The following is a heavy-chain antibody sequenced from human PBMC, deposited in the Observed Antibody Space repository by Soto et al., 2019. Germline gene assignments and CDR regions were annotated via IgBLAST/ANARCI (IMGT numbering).Heavy chain of an antibody. CDR3: ARLGYCRGGSCRYYYYGMDV. V-gene: IGHV5-51*01. CDR2: IYPGDSDT. Sequence: GESLKISCKGSGYSFTSYWIGWVRQMPGKGLEWMGIIYPGDSDTRYSPSFQGQVTISADKSISTAYLQWSSLKASDTAMYYCARLGYCRGGSCRYYYYGMDVWGQGTKVTVSS. CDR1: GYSFTSYW. J-gene: IGHJ6*02. D-gene: IGHD2-15*01.